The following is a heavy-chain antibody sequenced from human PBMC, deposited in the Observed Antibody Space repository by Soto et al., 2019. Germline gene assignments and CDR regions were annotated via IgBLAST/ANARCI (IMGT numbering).Heavy chain of an antibody. J-gene: IGHJ5*02. CDR1: GGSISSGGYY. Sequence: QVQLQESGPGLVKPSQTLSLTCTVSGGSISSGGYYWSWIRQHPGKGLEWIGYIYYSGGTYYNPSLKSRVTISVDTSTNQFSLKLSSVTAADTAVYYCARGEWLGERRFDPWGQGTLVTVSS. CDR2: IYYSGGT. CDR3: ARGEWLGERRFDP. V-gene: IGHV4-31*03. D-gene: IGHD3-16*01.